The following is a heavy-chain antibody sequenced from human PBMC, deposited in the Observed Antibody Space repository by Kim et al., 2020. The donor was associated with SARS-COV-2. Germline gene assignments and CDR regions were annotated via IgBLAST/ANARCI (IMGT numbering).Heavy chain of an antibody. J-gene: IGHJ6*02. CDR1: GFTFSSYW. CDR2: IKQDGSEK. CDR3: ATFLSVVPYYYGPSQNYYYGMDV. V-gene: IGHV3-7*03. D-gene: IGHD3-10*01. Sequence: GGSLRLSCAASGFTFSSYWMSWVRQAPGKGLEWVANIKQDGSEKYYVDSVKGRFTISRDNAKNSLYLQMNSLRAEDTAVYYCATFLSVVPYYYGPSQNYYYGMDVWGQGTTVTVSS.